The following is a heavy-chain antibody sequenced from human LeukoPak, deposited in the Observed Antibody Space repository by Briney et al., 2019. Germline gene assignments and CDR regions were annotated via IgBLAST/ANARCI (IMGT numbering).Heavy chain of an antibody. D-gene: IGHD6-13*01. CDR2: ISYDGSNK. CDR1: GFTFSSYG. J-gene: IGHJ5*02. V-gene: IGHV3-30*03. Sequence: GRSLRLSCAASGFTFSSYGMHWVRQAPGKGLEWVAVISYDGSNKYYADSVKGRFTISRDNSKNTLYLQMNSLRAEDTAVYYCARDRWESIAAAGTDWFDPWGQGTLVTVSS. CDR3: ARDRWESIAAAGTDWFDP.